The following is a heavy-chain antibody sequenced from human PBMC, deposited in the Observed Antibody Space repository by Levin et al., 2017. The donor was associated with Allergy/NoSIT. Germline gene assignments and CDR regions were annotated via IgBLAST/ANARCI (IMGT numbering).Heavy chain of an antibody. CDR2: IYSPGAA. V-gene: IGHV4-39*01. CDR3: ARQGGVFNYASSWHMDT. CDR1: GGSVSSSQNY. J-gene: IGHJ5*02. D-gene: IGHD3-22*01. Sequence: SETLSLTCRVSGGSVSSSQNYWGWLRQTPGMGLEWIVTIYSPGAAYHNPSLESRLTISVDTSKTQFSLNLNSVTAADTAVYFCARQGGVFNYASSWHMDTWGQGILVTVSS.